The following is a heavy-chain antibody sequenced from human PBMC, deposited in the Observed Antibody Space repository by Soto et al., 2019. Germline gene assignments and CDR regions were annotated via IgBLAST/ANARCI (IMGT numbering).Heavy chain of an antibody. J-gene: IGHJ4*02. V-gene: IGHV1-18*01. CDR2: ISAYNGNT. CDR1: GYTFTSYG. D-gene: IGHD3-3*01. CDR3: ARIADFWSGYFSYFDY. Sequence: GASVKVSCKASGYTFTSYGISWVRQAPGQGLEWMGWISAYNGNTNYAQKLQGRVTMTTDTSTSTAYMELRSLRSDDTAVYYCARIADFWSGYFSYFDYWGQGTLVTAPQ.